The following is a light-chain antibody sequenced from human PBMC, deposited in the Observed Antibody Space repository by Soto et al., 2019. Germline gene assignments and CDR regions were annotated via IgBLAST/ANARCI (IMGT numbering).Light chain of an antibody. Sequence: QSALTQPPSASGSLGQSVTISCTGTSSDVGGYNYVSWYQQHPGKAPKLLIYDVSHRPSGVPDRFSGSKSGNTASLTVSGLHAEDEVDYYCSSYAGSNNLVFGTGTKVTVL. CDR3: SSYAGSNNLV. J-gene: IGLJ1*01. V-gene: IGLV2-8*01. CDR1: SSDVGGYNY. CDR2: DVS.